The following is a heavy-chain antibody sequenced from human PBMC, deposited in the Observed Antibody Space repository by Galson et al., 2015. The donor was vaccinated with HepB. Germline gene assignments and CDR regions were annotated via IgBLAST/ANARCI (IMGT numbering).Heavy chain of an antibody. D-gene: IGHD2-2*02. CDR2: IKQDGSEK. J-gene: IGHJ4*02. CDR3: ARVWGRGYCSSTSCYTSPHY. CDR1: GFTFSSYW. V-gene: IGHV3-7*03. Sequence: SLRLSCAASGFTFSSYWMSWVRQAPGKGLEWVANIKQDGSEKYYVDSVKGRFTISRDNAKNSLYLQMNSLRAEDTAVYYCARVWGRGYCSSTSCYTSPHYWGQGTLVTVSS.